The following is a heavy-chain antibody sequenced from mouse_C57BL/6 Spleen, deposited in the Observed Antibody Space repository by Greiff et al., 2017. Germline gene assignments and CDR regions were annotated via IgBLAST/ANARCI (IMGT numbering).Heavy chain of an antibody. J-gene: IGHJ2*01. V-gene: IGHV1-64*01. CDR2: IHPNSGST. Sequence: VQLQQPGAELVKPGASVKLSCKASGYTFTSYWMHWVKQRPGQGLEWIGMIHPNSGSTNYNEKFKSKATLTVDKSSSTAYMQLSSLTSEDSAVYYCAREDGNYGFYYFDYWGQGTTLTVSS. CDR1: GYTFTSYW. CDR3: AREDGNYGFYYFDY. D-gene: IGHD2-1*01.